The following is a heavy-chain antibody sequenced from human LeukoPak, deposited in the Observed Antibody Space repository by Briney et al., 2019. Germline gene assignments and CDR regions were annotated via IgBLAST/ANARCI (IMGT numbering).Heavy chain of an antibody. CDR2: IFYSGST. CDR3: AKSNGYGLVDI. CDR1: GGSISNYY. D-gene: IGHD3-10*01. Sequence: KTSETLSLTCTVSGGSISNYYWGWIRQPPGKGLEWIGDIFYSGSTYYSPSLKSRVTISLDTSRNQFSLKLTSVTAADTAVYYCAKSNGYGLVDIWGQGTMVTASS. J-gene: IGHJ3*02. V-gene: IGHV4-59*12.